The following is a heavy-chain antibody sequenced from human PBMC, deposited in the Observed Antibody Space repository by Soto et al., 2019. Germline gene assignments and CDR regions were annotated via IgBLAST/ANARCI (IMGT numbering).Heavy chain of an antibody. CDR3: AREIVVARGASYFAY. Sequence: WGPLTPACAAGEGAXLGCRRNWDRQTPSKGLEWVAVISYDGSNKDYVDSVKGRFTISRDNAKNSLYLQMNSLRAEDTAVYYCAREIVVARGASYFAYRGPGTLVTVSS. J-gene: IGHJ4*02. CDR1: EGAXLGCR. D-gene: IGHD2-2*01. CDR2: ISYDGSNK. V-gene: IGHV3-33*05.